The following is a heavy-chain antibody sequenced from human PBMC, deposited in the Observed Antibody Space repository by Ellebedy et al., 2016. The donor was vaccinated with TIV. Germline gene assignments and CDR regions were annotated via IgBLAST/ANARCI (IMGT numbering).Heavy chain of an antibody. V-gene: IGHV3-23*01. CDR1: RITFSTYA. Sequence: GESLKISCAASRITFSTYAMSWVRQAPGKGLEWVSGISGGGGSTYYADSVKGRFTVSRDNSKNTLYLQMNSLRAEDTAVYYCARAIGVDTAMVGEFDYWGQGTLVTVSS. D-gene: IGHD5-18*01. CDR3: ARAIGVDTAMVGEFDY. J-gene: IGHJ4*02. CDR2: ISGGGGST.